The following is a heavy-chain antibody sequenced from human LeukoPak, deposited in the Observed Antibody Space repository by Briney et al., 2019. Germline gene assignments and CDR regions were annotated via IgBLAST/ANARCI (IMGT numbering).Heavy chain of an antibody. Sequence: ASVKVSRKASGYTFTGYYIHWVRQAPGQGLEWMGYINPDSGGTNYAQRFRGRVTMTRDTSIGTAYMELSSLKSDDTAVYYCAPSGTYRSSDYYFDYWGQGTLVTVSS. CDR3: APSGTYRSSDYYFDY. D-gene: IGHD1-26*01. CDR1: GYTFTGYY. CDR2: INPDSGGT. J-gene: IGHJ4*02. V-gene: IGHV1-2*02.